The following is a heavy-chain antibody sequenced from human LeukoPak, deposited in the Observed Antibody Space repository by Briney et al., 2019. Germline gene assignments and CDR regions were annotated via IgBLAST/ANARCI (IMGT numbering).Heavy chain of an antibody. CDR1: GGSISSSNW. CDR2: IHHSGST. D-gene: IGHD6-13*01. J-gene: IGHJ5*02. Sequence: PSETLSLTCAVSGGSISSSNWWSWVRQPPGKGLEWIGEIHHSGSTNYNPSLKSRVTISVDTSKNQFSLKLSSVTAADTAVYYCARSQAAAGWFDPWGQGTLVTVSS. CDR3: ARSQAAAGWFDP. V-gene: IGHV4-4*02.